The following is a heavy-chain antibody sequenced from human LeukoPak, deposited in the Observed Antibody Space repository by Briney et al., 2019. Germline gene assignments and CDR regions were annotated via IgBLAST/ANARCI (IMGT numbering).Heavy chain of an antibody. J-gene: IGHJ4*02. CDR3: AKFAPAAFDY. Sequence: PGGSLRLSCAASGFTFSSYGMHWVRQAPGKGLEWVAFIRYDGSNEYYADSVKGRFTISRDNSKNTLYLQMNSLRAEDTAVYYCAKFAPAAFDYWGQGTLVTVSS. CDR2: IRYDGSNE. D-gene: IGHD2-2*01. CDR1: GFTFSSYG. V-gene: IGHV3-30*02.